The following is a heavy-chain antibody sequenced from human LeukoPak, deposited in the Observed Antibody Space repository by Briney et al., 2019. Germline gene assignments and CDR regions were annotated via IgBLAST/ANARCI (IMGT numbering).Heavy chain of an antibody. V-gene: IGHV4-4*07. CDR2: IYTSGST. J-gene: IGHJ5*02. CDR3: ARDLARYRWFGDPLGWFDP. D-gene: IGHD3-10*01. Sequence: PSETLSLTCTVSGGSISSYYWSWIRQPAGKGLEWIGRIYTSGSTNYNPSLTSRVTMSVDTSKNQFSLKLSSVTAADTAVYYCARDLARYRWFGDPLGWFDPWGQGTLVTVSS. CDR1: GGSISSYY.